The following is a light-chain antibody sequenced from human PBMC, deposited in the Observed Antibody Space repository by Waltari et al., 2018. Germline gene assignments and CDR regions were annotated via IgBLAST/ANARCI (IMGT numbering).Light chain of an antibody. CDR2: DAS. V-gene: IGKV3-20*01. J-gene: IGKJ4*01. Sequence: EIVLTQSPGTLSLSPGERATLSCRASQSVSSNYLAWYQQKPGQAPRLLIYDASSRATGIPDRFSGSGSGTDFTLTISRLEPEDFAAYYCLQYNSKPLTFGGGTKVEIK. CDR3: LQYNSKPLT. CDR1: QSVSSNY.